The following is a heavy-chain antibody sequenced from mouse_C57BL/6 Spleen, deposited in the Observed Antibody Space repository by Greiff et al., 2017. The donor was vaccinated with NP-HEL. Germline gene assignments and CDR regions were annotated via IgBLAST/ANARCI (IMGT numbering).Heavy chain of an antibody. J-gene: IGHJ1*03. CDR2: IAPNSGGT. Sequence: VKLQQPGAELVKPGASVKLSCKASGYTFTSYWMHWVKQRPGRGLEWIGRIAPNSGGTKYNEKFKSKATLTVDKPSSTAYMQLSSLTSEDSAVYYCARPDSDYWYFDVWGTGTTVTVSS. V-gene: IGHV1-72*01. CDR1: GYTFTSYW. CDR3: ARPDSDYWYFDV.